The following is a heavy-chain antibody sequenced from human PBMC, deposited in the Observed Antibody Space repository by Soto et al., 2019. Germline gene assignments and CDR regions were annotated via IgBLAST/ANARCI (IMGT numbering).Heavy chain of an antibody. CDR2: VYYSGST. D-gene: IGHD3-22*01. J-gene: IGHJ3*02. CDR1: GASISSSY. V-gene: IGHV4-59*01. Sequence: SETLSLTCTVSGASISSSYWSWIRQSPGKGLEWIGYVYYSGSTNYNPSLKSRVTISVDTSKNQFSLKLSSVTAADTAVYYCARGYYDSRGQSNTFDICGQGTMVTVSS. CDR3: ARGYYDSRGQSNTFDI.